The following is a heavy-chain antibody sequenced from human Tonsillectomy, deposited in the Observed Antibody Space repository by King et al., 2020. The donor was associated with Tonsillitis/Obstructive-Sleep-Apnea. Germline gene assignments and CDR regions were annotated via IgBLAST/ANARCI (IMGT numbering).Heavy chain of an antibody. Sequence: VQLVESGGGLVQPGGSLRLSCAASGFTVSSNYMSWVRQAPGKGLEWVSVIYSGGSTYYADSMKGRFTISRHNSKNTLYLQMNSLRAEDTAVYYCAHTSLYDYSNWYFDYWGQGTLVTVSS. CDR1: GFTVSSNY. V-gene: IGHV3-53*04. J-gene: IGHJ4*02. D-gene: IGHD4-11*01. CDR2: IYSGGST. CDR3: AHTSLYDYSNWYFDY.